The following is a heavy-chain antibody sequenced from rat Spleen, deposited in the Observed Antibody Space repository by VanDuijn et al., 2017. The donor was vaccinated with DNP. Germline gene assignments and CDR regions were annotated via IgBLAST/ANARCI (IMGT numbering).Heavy chain of an antibody. CDR2: IIYDGSST. J-gene: IGHJ3*01. V-gene: IGHV5-17*01. D-gene: IGHD1-4*01. CDR3: ARHEHGHNYGGFAY. CDR1: GFIFSDYA. Sequence: EVQLVESGGGLVRPGNSLRLSCAASGFIFSDYAMAWVRQYPKMGLEWVATIIYDGSSTFYRESVTGRFTTSRDFAKTTLDLQMDSLRSEDTATYYCARHEHGHNYGGFAYWGQGTLVSVSS.